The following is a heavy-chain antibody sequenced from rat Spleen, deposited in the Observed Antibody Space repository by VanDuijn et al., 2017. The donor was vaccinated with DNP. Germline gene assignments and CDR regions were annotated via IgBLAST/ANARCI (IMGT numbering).Heavy chain of an antibody. J-gene: IGHJ3*01. CDR3: ARPMYFYSGGFAY. V-gene: IGHV5-22*01. CDR1: GFTFSDYY. D-gene: IGHD1-1*01. CDR2: LTYDGVNT. Sequence: EVQLVESGGGLVQPGRSLKLSCAASGFTFSDYYMAWVRQTPTRGLEWVAYLTYDGVNTYYRDSVKGRFTISRDNAKSTLHLQMNSLRSEDMATYYCARPMYFYSGGFAYWGQGTLVTVSS.